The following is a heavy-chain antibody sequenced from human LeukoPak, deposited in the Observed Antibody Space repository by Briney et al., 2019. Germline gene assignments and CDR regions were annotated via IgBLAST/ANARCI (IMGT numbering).Heavy chain of an antibody. Sequence: PSETLSLTCAVYGGSYSGYYWSWIRQPPGKGLEWIGEINHNGSTNYNPSLKSRVTISVDTSKNQFSLKLSSVTAADTAVYYCATRIRYFDWLLKGALDYWGQGNLVTVSS. CDR3: ATRIRYFDWLLKGALDY. CDR1: GGSYSGYY. D-gene: IGHD3-9*01. CDR2: INHNGST. J-gene: IGHJ4*02. V-gene: IGHV4-34*01.